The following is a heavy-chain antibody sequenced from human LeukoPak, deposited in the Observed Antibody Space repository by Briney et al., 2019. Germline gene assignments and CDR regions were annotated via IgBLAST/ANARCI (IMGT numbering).Heavy chain of an antibody. CDR1: GYTFTSYD. D-gene: IGHD6-13*01. CDR3: ASSSAAGALLYYYGMDV. J-gene: IGHJ6*02. V-gene: IGHV1-8*01. CDR2: MHPNSGNT. Sequence: ASVTVSCKASGYTFTSYDINWVRQAPGQGLEWMGWMHPNSGNTGYAQKFQGRVTMTRNTSISTAYMELSSLRSEDTAVYYCASSSAAGALLYYYGMDVWGQGTTVTVSS.